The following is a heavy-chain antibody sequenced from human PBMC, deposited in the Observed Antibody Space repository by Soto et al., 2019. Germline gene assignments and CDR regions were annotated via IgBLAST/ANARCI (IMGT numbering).Heavy chain of an antibody. CDR1: GFSLSTSGVG. CDR2: IYWDDDK. D-gene: IGHD3-10*01. Sequence: QITLKESGPTLVKPTQTLTLTCTFSGFSLSTSGVGVGWIRQPPGKALEWLALIYWDDDKRYSPSLKSRLTXTXXTSKNQVVLTMTDMDPVDTATYYCAHRGGFGELIYWGQGTLVTVSS. J-gene: IGHJ4*02. CDR3: AHRGGFGELIY. V-gene: IGHV2-5*02.